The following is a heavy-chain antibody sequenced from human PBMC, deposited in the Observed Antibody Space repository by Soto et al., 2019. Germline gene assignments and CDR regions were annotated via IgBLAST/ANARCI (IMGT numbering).Heavy chain of an antibody. Sequence: SETLSLTCTVSGGSISSGDYYWSWIRQPPGKGLEWIGYIYYSGSTYYNPSLKSRVTISVDTSKNQFSLKLSSVTAADTAVYYCARGRVDIVATITTYFDYWGQGTLVTVSS. CDR3: ARGRVDIVATITTYFDY. CDR1: GGSISSGDYY. D-gene: IGHD5-12*01. J-gene: IGHJ4*02. V-gene: IGHV4-30-4*01. CDR2: IYYSGST.